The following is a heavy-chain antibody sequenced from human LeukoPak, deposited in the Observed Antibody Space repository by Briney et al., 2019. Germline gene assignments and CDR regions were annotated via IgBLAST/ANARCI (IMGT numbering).Heavy chain of an antibody. CDR3: ARLSGYSDY. CDR1: GFTFDDYG. D-gene: IGHD3-22*01. V-gene: IGHV3-23*01. Sequence: PGGSLRLSCAASGFTFDDYGMSWVRQAPGKGLEWVSVISGSGGSTYYADSVKGRFTISRDNSKNTLYLQMNSLRAEDTAVYYCARLSGYSDYWGQGTLVTVSS. CDR2: ISGSGGST. J-gene: IGHJ4*02.